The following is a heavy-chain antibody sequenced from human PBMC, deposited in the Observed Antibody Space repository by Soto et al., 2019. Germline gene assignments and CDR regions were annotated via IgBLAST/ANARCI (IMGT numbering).Heavy chain of an antibody. CDR2: ISAYNGNT. CDR3: AREVVRVAGTRWFDP. J-gene: IGHJ5*02. D-gene: IGHD6-19*01. CDR1: GYTFTCYG. Sequence: EASVKVSCKASGYTFTCYGISWVRQAPGQGLEWMGWISAYNGNTNYAQKLQGRVTMTTDTSTSTAYMELRSLRSDDTAVYYCAREVVRVAGTRWFDPWGQGTLVTVSS. V-gene: IGHV1-18*01.